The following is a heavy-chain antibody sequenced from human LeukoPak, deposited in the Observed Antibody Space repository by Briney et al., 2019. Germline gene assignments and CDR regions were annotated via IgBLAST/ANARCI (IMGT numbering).Heavy chain of an antibody. D-gene: IGHD6-13*01. V-gene: IGHV4-59*08. CDR2: ISYSGST. CDR3: ARVTGSSWYYSYYMDV. Sequence: SETLSLTCTVSGGSISSYYWSWIRQPPGKGLEWIGYISYSGSTYYNPSLKSRVTISADTSKNQFSLKLSSVTAADTAVYFCARVTGSSWYYSYYMDVWGKGTTVTVSS. CDR1: GGSISSYY. J-gene: IGHJ6*03.